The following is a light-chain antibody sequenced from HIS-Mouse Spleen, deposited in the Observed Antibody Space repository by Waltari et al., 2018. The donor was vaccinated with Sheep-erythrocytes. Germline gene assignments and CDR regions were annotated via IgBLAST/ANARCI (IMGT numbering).Light chain of an antibody. CDR3: QQANSFPIT. V-gene: IGKV1-12*01. J-gene: IGKJ5*01. CDR2: AGS. Sequence: DIQMTQSPSSVSASVGYRVTITCRASHGISNWLAWYQQEPGKAPKVLIYAGSSLQSGGPSRFSGSGSGTDFTLTISSLQPEDFATYYCQQANSFPITFGQGTRLEIK. CDR1: HGISNW.